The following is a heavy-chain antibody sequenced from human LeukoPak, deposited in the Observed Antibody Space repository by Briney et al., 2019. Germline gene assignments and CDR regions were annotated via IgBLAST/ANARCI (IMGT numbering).Heavy chain of an antibody. D-gene: IGHD6-13*01. CDR3: ARRSKRGSTTPRVIDY. J-gene: IGHJ4*02. Sequence: PSETLSLTCAVYGESFSGYYWNYIRQPPGKGLGWIGEISHSGSTNYNPSLKSRVTISVDTSKNQFSLNLSSVTAADTAVYYCARRSKRGSTTPRVIDYWGQGTLVTVSS. V-gene: IGHV4-34*01. CDR1: GESFSGYY. CDR2: ISHSGST.